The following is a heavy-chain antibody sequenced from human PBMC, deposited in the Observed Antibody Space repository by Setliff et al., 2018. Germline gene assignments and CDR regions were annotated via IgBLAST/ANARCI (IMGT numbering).Heavy chain of an antibody. D-gene: IGHD1-1*01. CDR1: GFTFSSYW. Sequence: PGGSLRLSCAASGFTFSSYWMSWVRQAPGKGLEWVANIKQDGSEKYYVDSVKGRFIISRDNSKNMVYLQMNSLRSEDTALYFCARSGDPKSAFERYLFDWGQGTLVTVSS. CDR2: IKQDGSEK. J-gene: IGHJ4*02. V-gene: IGHV3-7*01. CDR3: ARSGDPKSAFERYLFD.